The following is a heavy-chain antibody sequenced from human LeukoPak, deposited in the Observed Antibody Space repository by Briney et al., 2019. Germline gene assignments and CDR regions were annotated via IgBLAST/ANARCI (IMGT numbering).Heavy chain of an antibody. V-gene: IGHV4-39*01. D-gene: IGHD3-22*01. CDR1: GGSISSSSYY. Sequence: SETLSLTCTVSGGSISSSSYYWGWIRQPPGKGLEWIGSIYYSGSTYYNPSLKSRVTISVDTSKNQFSLKLSSVTAADTAVYYRASDGKYYYDSSGSAIFDYWGQGTLVTVSS. J-gene: IGHJ4*02. CDR2: IYYSGST. CDR3: ASDGKYYYDSSGSAIFDY.